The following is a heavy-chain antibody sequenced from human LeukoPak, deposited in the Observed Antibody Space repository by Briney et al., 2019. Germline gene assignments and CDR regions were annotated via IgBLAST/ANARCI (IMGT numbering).Heavy chain of an antibody. Sequence: PSETLSLTCAVSGGSISSDNWWSWVRQPPGKGLEWIGEIYHSGSTNYNPSLKSRVTISVDTSKNQFSLKLSSVTAADTAVYYCARGVPIRLRRVSSWYDYWGQGTLVTVSS. D-gene: IGHD6-13*01. CDR1: GGSISSDNW. J-gene: IGHJ4*02. CDR2: IYHSGST. CDR3: ARGVPIRLRRVSSWYDY. V-gene: IGHV4-4*02.